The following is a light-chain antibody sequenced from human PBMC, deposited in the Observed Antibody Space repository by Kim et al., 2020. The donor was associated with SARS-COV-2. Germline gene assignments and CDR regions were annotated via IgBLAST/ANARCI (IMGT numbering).Light chain of an antibody. CDR3: QSYDSFNQV. J-gene: IGLJ3*02. CDR2: GDN. Sequence: FMLSQPHSVSESPGKTVTISCTRTNGSIARNYVQWYQQRPGTSPTTVIFGDNQRPSGVPDRFTASVDTSSNSASLTISGLETDDEADYYCQSYDSFNQVFGGGTQLTVL. V-gene: IGLV6-57*01. CDR1: NGSIARNY.